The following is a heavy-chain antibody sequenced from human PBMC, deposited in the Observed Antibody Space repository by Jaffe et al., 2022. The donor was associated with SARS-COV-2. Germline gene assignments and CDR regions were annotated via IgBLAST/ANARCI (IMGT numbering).Heavy chain of an antibody. CDR2: IKQDESEK. Sequence: EMQVVVSGGNLVQPGGSLRLSCAASGFTFSSYWMAWVRQAPGKGLEWVANIKQDESEKNYADSVKGRFTISRDNAKKSLFLQMNSLRADDTGIYYCARLRRAYDFIDGGQGTVVTVSS. D-gene: IGHD3-3*01. J-gene: IGHJ4*02. V-gene: IGHV3-7*01. CDR3: ARLRRAYDFID. CDR1: GFTFSSYW.